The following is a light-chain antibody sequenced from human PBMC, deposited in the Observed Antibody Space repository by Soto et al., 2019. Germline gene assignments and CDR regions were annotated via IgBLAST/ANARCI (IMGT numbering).Light chain of an antibody. Sequence: DIVLTQSPGTLSLSPGERVTLSCRASQTIRSTYFAWYQQKPGQAPRLLIYGASSRATGIPVRFSGTGSGTYFALTSSILEPEDSAVYYCQQYGSSLITFGRGTRLEIK. J-gene: IGKJ5*01. CDR2: GAS. CDR3: QQYGSSLIT. V-gene: IGKV3-20*01. CDR1: QTIRSTY.